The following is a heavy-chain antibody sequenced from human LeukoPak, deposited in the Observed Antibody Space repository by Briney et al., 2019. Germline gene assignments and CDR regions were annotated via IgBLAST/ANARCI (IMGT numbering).Heavy chain of an antibody. J-gene: IGHJ4*02. CDR1: GFTFSSYA. V-gene: IGHV3-23*01. Sequence: GGSLRLSCAASGFTFSSYAMSWVRQAPGKGLEWVSAISGSGGSTYYADSVKGRFTISRDKSKNTLYLQMNSLRAEDTAVYYCAKDSRYSYGLGSFDYWGQGTLVTVSS. CDR2: ISGSGGST. CDR3: AKDSRYSYGLGSFDY. D-gene: IGHD5-18*01.